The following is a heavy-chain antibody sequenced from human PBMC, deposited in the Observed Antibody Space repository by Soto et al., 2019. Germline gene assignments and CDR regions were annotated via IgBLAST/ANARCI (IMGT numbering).Heavy chain of an antibody. CDR1: GGSISSGGYY. V-gene: IGHV4-31*03. Sequence: SETLSLTGTVSGGSISSGGYYWGWIRQHPGKGLEWIGYIYYSGSTYYNPSLKSRVTISVDTSKNQFSLKLSSVTAADPAVYYCARGNSRWNYVRSYFDYWGQGTLVTVSS. CDR2: IYYSGST. D-gene: IGHD1-7*01. CDR3: ARGNSRWNYVRSYFDY. J-gene: IGHJ4*02.